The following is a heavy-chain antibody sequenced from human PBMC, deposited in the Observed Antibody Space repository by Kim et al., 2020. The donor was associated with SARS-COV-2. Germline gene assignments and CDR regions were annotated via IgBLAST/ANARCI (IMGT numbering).Heavy chain of an antibody. D-gene: IGHD6-25*01. CDR3: AREGPLDPQRHWYFDL. CDR2: ISAYNGNT. Sequence: ASVKVSCKASGYTFTSYGISWVRQAPGQGLEWMGWISAYNGNTNYAQKLQGRVTMTTDTSTSTAYMELRSLRSDDTAVYYCAREGPLDPQRHWYFDLWGRGTLVTVSS. V-gene: IGHV1-18*01. CDR1: GYTFTSYG. J-gene: IGHJ2*01.